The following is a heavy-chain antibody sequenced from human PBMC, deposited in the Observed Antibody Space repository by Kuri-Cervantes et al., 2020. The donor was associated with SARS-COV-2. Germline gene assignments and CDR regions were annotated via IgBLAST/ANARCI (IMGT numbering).Heavy chain of an antibody. Sequence: SETLSLTCTVSGGSIGSYYWSWIRQPPGKGLEWIGYIYYSGSTNYNPSLKSRVTISVDTSKNQFSLKLSSVTAADTAVYYCARHRVHVYFDYWGQGTLVTVSS. CDR2: IYYSGST. CDR1: GGSIGSYY. V-gene: IGHV4-59*08. J-gene: IGHJ4*02. D-gene: IGHD1-1*01. CDR3: ARHRVHVYFDY.